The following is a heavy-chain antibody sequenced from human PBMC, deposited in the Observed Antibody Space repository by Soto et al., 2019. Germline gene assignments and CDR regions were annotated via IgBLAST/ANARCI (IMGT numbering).Heavy chain of an antibody. CDR3: ARLSPMVRGVLSPNFDY. CDR1: GFTFSSYW. V-gene: IGHV3-7*05. Sequence: GGSLRLSCAASGFTFSSYWMSWVRQAPGKGLEWVANIKQDGSEKYYVDFVKGRFTISRDNAKNSLYLQMNSLRAEDTAVYYCARLSPMVRGVLSPNFDYWGQGTLVTVSS. D-gene: IGHD3-10*01. J-gene: IGHJ4*02. CDR2: IKQDGSEK.